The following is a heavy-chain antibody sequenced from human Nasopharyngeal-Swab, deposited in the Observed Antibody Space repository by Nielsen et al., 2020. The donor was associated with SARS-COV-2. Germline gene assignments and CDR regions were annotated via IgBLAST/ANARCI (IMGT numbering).Heavy chain of an antibody. CDR2: ISYDGSNK. CDR3: ASLGDSSGYYYRIDGYAHDAHDAFDI. V-gene: IGHV3-30-3*01. J-gene: IGHJ3*02. D-gene: IGHD3-22*01. Sequence: VRQAPGKGLEWVAVISYDGSNKYYADSVKGRFTISRDSSKNTLYLQMNSLRAEDTAVYYCASLGDSSGYYYRIDGYAHDAHDAFDIWGQGTMVTVSS.